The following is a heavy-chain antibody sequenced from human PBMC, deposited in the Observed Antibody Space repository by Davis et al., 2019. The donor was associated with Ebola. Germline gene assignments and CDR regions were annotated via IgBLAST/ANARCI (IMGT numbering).Heavy chain of an antibody. CDR1: GGSISSSSYY. V-gene: IGHV4-39*01. CDR3: ARQSHSSSWYGGYYFDY. Sequence: SETLSLTCTVSGGSISSSSYYWRWIRQAPGKGLEWIGTIYYSGSTYYNPSLRSRVTISVDTSKNQFSLKLSSVTATDTAVYYCARQSHSSSWYGGYYFDYWAQGTLVAVSS. J-gene: IGHJ4*02. CDR2: IYYSGST. D-gene: IGHD6-13*01.